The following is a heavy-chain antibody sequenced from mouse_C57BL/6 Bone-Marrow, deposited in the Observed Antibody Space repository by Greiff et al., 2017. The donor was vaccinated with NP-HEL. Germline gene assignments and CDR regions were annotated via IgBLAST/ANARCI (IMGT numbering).Heavy chain of an antibody. CDR1: GYTFTSYW. D-gene: IGHD2-12*01. V-gene: IGHV1-64*01. J-gene: IGHJ3*01. CDR2: IHPTSGST. CDR3: ARYFYCCYDCFAY. Sequence: QVQLQQPGAELVKPGASVKLSCKASGYTFTSYWMHWVKQRPGQGLEWIGMIHPTSGSTNYNEKFKDKATLTVDKSSSTAYMQLSSLTSEDSAVFYGARYFYCCYDCFAYWGQGTLVTVSA.